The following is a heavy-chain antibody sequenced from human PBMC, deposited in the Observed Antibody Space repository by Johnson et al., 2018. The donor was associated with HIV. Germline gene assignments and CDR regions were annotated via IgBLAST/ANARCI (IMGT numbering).Heavy chain of an antibody. CDR3: VRPAAAGRDDAFDI. CDR2: ISYDGSKI. V-gene: IGHV3-30*04. Sequence: QVQLVESGGGVVQPGRTLGLSCAASGFPFSNFAMHWVRQAPGKGLEWVAIISYDGSKIFYADSVKGRFTISRDNSKNTLYLQMNSLRAEDTAVYYCVRPAAAGRDDAFDIWGQGTMVTVSS. J-gene: IGHJ3*02. CDR1: GFPFSNFA. D-gene: IGHD6-13*01.